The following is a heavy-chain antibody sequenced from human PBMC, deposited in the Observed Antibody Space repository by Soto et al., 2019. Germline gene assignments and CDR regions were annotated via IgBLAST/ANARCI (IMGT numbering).Heavy chain of an antibody. Sequence: EVQLLESGGGLVQPGGSLRLSCAASGFTFSSYGMTWVRQAPGKGLEWVSFSSATGAGTYYADSVKGRFTISRDNSKNTLYLQMTSRRADDTAVYYCAKDRRAGGNYGFYCEFWGQGALVIVSS. CDR1: GFTFSSYG. V-gene: IGHV3-23*01. CDR2: SSATGAGT. D-gene: IGHD1-7*01. CDR3: AKDRRAGGNYGFYCEF. J-gene: IGHJ4*02.